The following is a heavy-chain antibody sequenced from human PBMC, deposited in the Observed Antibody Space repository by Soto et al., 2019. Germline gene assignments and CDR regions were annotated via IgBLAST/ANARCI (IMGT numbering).Heavy chain of an antibody. Sequence: GGSLRLSCAASGFAFSNYWMHWVRQVPGKGLVWVSRINSDGSTTTYADSVKGRFTISRDNAKNTLYLQMNSLTVEDTAVFYCAREGKMATTPFDYWGQGALVTVSS. CDR3: AREGKMATTPFDY. V-gene: IGHV3-74*01. CDR1: GFAFSNYW. D-gene: IGHD5-12*01. J-gene: IGHJ4*02. CDR2: INSDGSTT.